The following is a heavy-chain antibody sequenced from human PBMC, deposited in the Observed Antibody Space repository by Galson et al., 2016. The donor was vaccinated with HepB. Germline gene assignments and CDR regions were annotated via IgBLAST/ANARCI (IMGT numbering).Heavy chain of an antibody. D-gene: IGHD2-2*02. J-gene: IGHJ6*02. Sequence: LRLSCAASGFTFRSYALHWVRQAPGKGLAWVAVIWYDGSDKYYADSVKGRFTISRDNSKNTLYLQMNSLRAEDTAVYYCARDETGYCRSTSCYTYYHGMDVWGQGTTVTVS. CDR3: ARDETGYCRSTSCYTYYHGMDV. CDR2: IWYDGSDK. CDR1: GFTFRSYA. V-gene: IGHV3-33*01.